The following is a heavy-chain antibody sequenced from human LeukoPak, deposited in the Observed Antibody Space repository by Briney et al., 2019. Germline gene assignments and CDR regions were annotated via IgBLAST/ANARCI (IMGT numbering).Heavy chain of an antibody. CDR3: ACMGFGENRNIDY. Sequence: GGSLRLSCAASGFTFSSYAMSWVRQAPGKGLEWVSAISGSGGSTYYADSVKGRFTISRDNSKNTLYLQMNGLRAEDTAVYYCACMGFGENRNIDYWGQGTLVTVSS. V-gene: IGHV3-23*01. J-gene: IGHJ4*02. D-gene: IGHD3-10*01. CDR2: ISGSGGST. CDR1: GFTFSSYA.